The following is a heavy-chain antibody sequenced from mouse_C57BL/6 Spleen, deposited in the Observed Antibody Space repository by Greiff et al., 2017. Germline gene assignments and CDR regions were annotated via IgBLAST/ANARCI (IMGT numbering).Heavy chain of an antibody. CDR3: ARGDYAMGY. Sequence: VQLQQSGPELVKPGASVKISCKASGYAFSGSWMNWVKQRPGKGLEWIGRIYPGDGDTNYNGKFKGKATLTADKSSSTAYMQISSLTSEDSAVYFCARGDYAMGYWGQGTSVTVSS. V-gene: IGHV1-82*01. J-gene: IGHJ4*01. CDR1: GYAFSGSW. CDR2: IYPGDGDT.